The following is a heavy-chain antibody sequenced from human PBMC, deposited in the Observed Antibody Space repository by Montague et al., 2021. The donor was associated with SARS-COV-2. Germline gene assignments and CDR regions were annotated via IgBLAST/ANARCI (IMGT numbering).Heavy chain of an antibody. D-gene: IGHD3-16*01. CDR1: DGSITSDNYY. Sequence: TLSLTCTVSDGSITSDNYYWSWIRQPAGKGLEWIGRIFTSGNTDYNPSLTGRVTMPLDTSESQFSLKLNSVTAADTAIYYCAGVRFNAWHYFDYWGPGILVTVSS. CDR3: AGVRFNAWHYFDY. J-gene: IGHJ4*02. CDR2: IFTSGNT. V-gene: IGHV4-61*02.